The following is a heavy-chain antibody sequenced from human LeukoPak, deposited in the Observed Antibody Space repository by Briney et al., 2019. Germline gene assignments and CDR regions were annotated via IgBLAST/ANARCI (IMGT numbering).Heavy chain of an antibody. V-gene: IGHV3-23*01. CDR3: AKRLSFGVAIGDFDY. D-gene: IGHD3-3*01. J-gene: IGHJ4*02. CDR2: ISGSGDST. Sequence: PAGSLRLSCAASGFTFSNYAMSWVRQAPGKGLEWVSAISGSGDSTYYADSVKGRFTISRDSSMETLYLQMNSLRAEDTATYFCAKRLSFGVAIGDFDYWGQGTLVTVSS. CDR1: GFTFSNYA.